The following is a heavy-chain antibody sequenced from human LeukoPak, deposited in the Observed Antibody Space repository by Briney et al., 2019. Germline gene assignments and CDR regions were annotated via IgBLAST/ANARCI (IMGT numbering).Heavy chain of an antibody. V-gene: IGHV1-24*01. CDR2: FDPEDGET. Sequence: ASVKVSCKVSGYTLTELSIHWMRQAPGKGLEWMGGFDPEDGETIYAQKFQGRVTMAEDTSTDTAYMELSSLRSEDTAVYYCAIESSTYRNALDVWGQGTTVTVSS. CDR1: GYTLTELS. J-gene: IGHJ6*02. CDR3: AIESSTYRNALDV. D-gene: IGHD4-11*01.